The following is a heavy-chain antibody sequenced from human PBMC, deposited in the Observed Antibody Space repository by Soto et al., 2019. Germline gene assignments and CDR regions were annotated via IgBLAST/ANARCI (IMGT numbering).Heavy chain of an antibody. CDR1: GGSSSRYY. CDR2: IHYSGST. CDR3: ARVGCTNGVCYAFDY. D-gene: IGHD2-8*01. V-gene: IGHV4-59*12. J-gene: IGHJ4*02. Sequence: PSETLSLTCSVSGGSSSRYYWNWIRQPPGKGLEWIGNIHYSGSTNYSPSLKSRVTISVDKSKNQFSLKLSSVTAADTAVYYCARVGCTNGVCYAFDYWGQGTLVTVSS.